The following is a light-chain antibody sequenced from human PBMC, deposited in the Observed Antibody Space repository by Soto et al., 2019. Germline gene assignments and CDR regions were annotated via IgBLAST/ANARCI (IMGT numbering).Light chain of an antibody. J-gene: IGKJ2*01. CDR3: QQANSFPFI. V-gene: IGKV1D-12*01. Sequence: DIQMTQSPSSVSASVGDRVTITCRASRDISTWLAWYQQKPGKAPKLLIYGASNLQSGVPSRFSGRGSGTDFTLTISSLQPEDFGTYYCQQANSFPFIFAQGTKVDIK. CDR2: GAS. CDR1: RDISTW.